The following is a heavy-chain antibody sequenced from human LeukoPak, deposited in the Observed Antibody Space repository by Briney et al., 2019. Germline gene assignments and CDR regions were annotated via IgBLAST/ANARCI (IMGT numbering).Heavy chain of an antibody. CDR2: IYSGGST. Sequence: GGSLRLSCAASGFTVSSNYMSWVRQAPGKGLEWVSVIYSGGSTYYAESMKGRFTISRDNSKNTLYLQMNSLRAEDTAVYYCAELGITMIGGVWGKGTTVTISS. J-gene: IGHJ6*04. CDR3: AELGITMIGGV. D-gene: IGHD3-10*02. V-gene: IGHV3-66*01. CDR1: GFTVSSNY.